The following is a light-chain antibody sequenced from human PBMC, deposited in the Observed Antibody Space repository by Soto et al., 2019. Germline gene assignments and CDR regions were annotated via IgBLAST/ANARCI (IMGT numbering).Light chain of an antibody. V-gene: IGKV3-11*01. J-gene: IGKJ3*01. CDR1: QSVGKS. CDR2: STS. CDR3: QQGSTWPVFT. Sequence: EIVLTQSPATLSLSPGERATLYCRASQSVGKSLACYQHKPGRAPRLLLYSTSIRLPGVPARFSGSGSKSDFTLTISSLEPEDFAVYFCQQGSTWPVFTFCPGTTLDL.